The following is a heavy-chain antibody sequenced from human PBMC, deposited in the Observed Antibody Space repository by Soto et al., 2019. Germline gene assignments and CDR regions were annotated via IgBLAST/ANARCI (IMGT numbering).Heavy chain of an antibody. V-gene: IGHV1-2*02. J-gene: IGHJ4*02. Sequence: ASVKVSCKASGYTFTGYYIHWVRQAPGQGLEWMGWINPNNGDTNYAQKFQGRVSMTRDTSTSTAYMELSSLRFDYTAVYYCARHSGYDYVFDYWGQGTLVTVSS. D-gene: IGHD5-12*01. CDR3: ARHSGYDYVFDY. CDR1: GYTFTGYY. CDR2: INPNNGDT.